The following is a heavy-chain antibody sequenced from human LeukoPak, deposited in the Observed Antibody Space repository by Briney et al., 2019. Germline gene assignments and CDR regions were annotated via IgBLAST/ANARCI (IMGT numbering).Heavy chain of an antibody. CDR2: IYYSGST. CDR3: AKAGYSSSWPEYYFDY. J-gene: IGHJ4*02. D-gene: IGHD6-13*01. Sequence: SETLSLTCTVSGGSISSYYWSWIRQPPGKGLEWIGYIYYSGSTNYNPSLKSRVTISVDTSKNQFSLKLSSVTAADTAVYYCAKAGYSSSWPEYYFDYWGQGTLVIVSS. V-gene: IGHV4-59*01. CDR1: GGSISSYY.